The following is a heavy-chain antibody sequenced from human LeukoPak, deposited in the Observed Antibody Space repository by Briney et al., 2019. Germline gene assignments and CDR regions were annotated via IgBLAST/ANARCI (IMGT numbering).Heavy chain of an antibody. V-gene: IGHV4-59*01. J-gene: IGHJ5*02. CDR1: GGSISTYY. Sequence: TSETLSLTCTVSGGSISTYYWSWIRQPPGKGLEWIGYIYYSGNSNYNPSLKSRVTISVDTSKNQFSLRLSSVTAADTAVYYCAGLGASGNGYLSWFDPWGQGTLVTVSS. CDR3: AGLGASGNGYLSWFDP. CDR2: IYYSGNS. D-gene: IGHD3-22*01.